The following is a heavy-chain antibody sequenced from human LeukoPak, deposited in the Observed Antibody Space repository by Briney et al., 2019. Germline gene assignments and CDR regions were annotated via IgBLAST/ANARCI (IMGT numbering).Heavy chain of an antibody. CDR3: ARGLNYYDSSGYYYLPGPLDY. J-gene: IGHJ4*02. CDR1: GGSISSSSYY. CDR2: IYYSGST. Sequence: SETLSLTCTVSGGSISSSSYYWGWIRQPPGKGLEWIGSIYYSGSTYYNPSLKSRVTISVDTSKNQFSLKLSSVTAADTAVYYCARGLNYYDSSGYYYLPGPLDYWGQGTLVTVSS. D-gene: IGHD3-22*01. V-gene: IGHV4-39*07.